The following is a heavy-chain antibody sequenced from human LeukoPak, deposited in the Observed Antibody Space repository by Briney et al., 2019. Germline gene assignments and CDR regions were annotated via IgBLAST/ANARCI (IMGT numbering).Heavy chain of an antibody. CDR3: ARDPPLGVEWLFDYYYGMDV. Sequence: SVKVSFTASGGTFSSYAISWVRQAPGQGLEWMGGIIPIFGTANYAQKFQGRVTITADESTSTAYMELSSLRSEDTAVYYCARDPPLGVEWLFDYYYGMDVWGQGTTVTVSS. D-gene: IGHD3-3*01. J-gene: IGHJ6*02. V-gene: IGHV1-69*13. CDR2: IIPIFGTA. CDR1: GGTFSSYA.